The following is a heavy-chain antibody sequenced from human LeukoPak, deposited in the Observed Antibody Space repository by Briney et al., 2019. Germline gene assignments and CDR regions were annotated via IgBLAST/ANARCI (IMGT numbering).Heavy chain of an antibody. CDR2: MYHSGST. V-gene: IGHV4-38-2*02. Sequence: SETPSLTCTVSNYSISTDYYWGWIRQPPGKGLEWIGTMYHSGSTYYNPSLKSRVTISVDTSKNQFSLKLSSVTAADTAVYYCARGAYFYGSGINWFDPWGQGTLITVSS. CDR1: NYSISTDYY. J-gene: IGHJ5*02. CDR3: ARGAYFYGSGINWFDP. D-gene: IGHD3-10*01.